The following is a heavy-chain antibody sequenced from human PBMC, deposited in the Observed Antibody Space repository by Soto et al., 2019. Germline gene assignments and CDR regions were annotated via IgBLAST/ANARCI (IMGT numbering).Heavy chain of an antibody. CDR2: IVVGSGNT. V-gene: IGHV1-58*02. CDR1: GFTFTSSA. D-gene: IGHD2-15*01. Sequence: QMQLVQSGPEVKKPGTSVKVSCKASGFTFTSSAMQWVRQARGQRLEWIGWIVVGSGNTNYAQKFQERVTITRDMSQRTXYMELSSLRSEDTAVYYCAAEEILDDRYYYYGMDVWGQGTTVTVSS. CDR3: AAEEILDDRYYYYGMDV. J-gene: IGHJ6*02.